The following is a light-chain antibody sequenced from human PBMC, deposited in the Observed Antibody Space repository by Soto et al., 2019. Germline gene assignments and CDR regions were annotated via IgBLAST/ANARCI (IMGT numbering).Light chain of an antibody. CDR3: SSYPTRSTLV. Sequence: QSALTQPASVSGSPGQSITISCTGTSSDVGAYDFVSWYQHYPGTAPKLVTFDVTHRPPGISDRFAGSQSAHTASLTISGLQAEDEAFYYCSSYPTRSTLVFGGATKLTV. CDR2: DVT. CDR1: SSDVGAYDF. V-gene: IGLV2-14*01. J-gene: IGLJ2*01.